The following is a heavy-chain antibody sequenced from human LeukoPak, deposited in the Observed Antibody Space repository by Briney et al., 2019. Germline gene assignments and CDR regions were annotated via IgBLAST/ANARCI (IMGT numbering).Heavy chain of an antibody. CDR2: IYYSGST. Sequence: SETLSLTCTVSGGXISSYYWSWIRQPPGKGLKWIGYIYYSGSTNYNPSLKSRVTISVDTSKNQFSLKLSSVTAADTAVYYCARWRDYYDSSGCFDYWGQGTLVTVSS. D-gene: IGHD3-22*01. V-gene: IGHV4-59*01. J-gene: IGHJ4*02. CDR3: ARWRDYYDSSGCFDY. CDR1: GGXISSYY.